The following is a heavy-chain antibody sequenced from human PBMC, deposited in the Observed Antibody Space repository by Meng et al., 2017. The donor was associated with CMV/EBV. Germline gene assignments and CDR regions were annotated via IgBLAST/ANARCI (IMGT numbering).Heavy chain of an antibody. D-gene: IGHD3-22*01. J-gene: IGHJ2*01. Sequence: SYGTHWVRQAPGKGLEWVAVIWYDGSNKYYADSVKGRFTISRDNSKNTLYLQMNSLRAEDTAVYYCARDKYYYDSSGYYFYWYFDLWGRGTLVTVSS. CDR2: IWYDGSNK. CDR3: ARDKYYYDSSGYYFYWYFDL. CDR1: SYG. V-gene: IGHV3-33*01.